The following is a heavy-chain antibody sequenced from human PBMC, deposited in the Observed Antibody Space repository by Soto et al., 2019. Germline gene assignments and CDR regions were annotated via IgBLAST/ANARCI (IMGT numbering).Heavy chain of an antibody. CDR3: AKVLTAGTRYYYYGMDV. D-gene: IGHD6-13*01. J-gene: IGHJ6*02. CDR1: GYTFTSYD. V-gene: IGHV1-8*01. Sequence: ASVKVSCKASGYTFTSYDINWVRQATGQGLEWMGWMNPNSGNTGYAQKFQGRVTMTRNTSISTAYMELSSLRSEDTAVYYCAKVLTAGTRYYYYGMDVWGQGTTVTVSS. CDR2: MNPNSGNT.